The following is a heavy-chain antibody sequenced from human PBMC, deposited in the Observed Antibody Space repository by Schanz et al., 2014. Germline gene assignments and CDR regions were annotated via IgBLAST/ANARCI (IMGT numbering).Heavy chain of an antibody. J-gene: IGHJ4*02. CDR3: ARVLGGDEGLDQ. D-gene: IGHD4-17*01. V-gene: IGHV3-30*02. CDR2: IRFDASAK. Sequence: QVQLVESGGGVAQPGGSLRLSCAASGFSFSGYGMHWVRQAPGKGLEWVAYIRFDASAKYYGDFVEGRFTISRDNAKNTLYLQMNSLRPEDTALYYCARVLGGDEGLDQWGQGTLVTVSS. CDR1: GFSFSGYG.